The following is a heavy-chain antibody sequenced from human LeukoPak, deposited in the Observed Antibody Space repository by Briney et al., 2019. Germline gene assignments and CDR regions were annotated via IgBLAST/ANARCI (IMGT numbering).Heavy chain of an antibody. Sequence: ASVKVSCKASGYTFTSYAMNWVRQAPGQGLEWMGWINTNTGNPTYAQGFTGRFVFSLDTSVSTAYLQISSLKAEDTAVYYCARQFSLATGWENGMDVWGQGTTVTVSS. CDR2: INTNTGNP. CDR1: GYTFTSYA. CDR3: ARQFSLATGWENGMDV. J-gene: IGHJ6*02. D-gene: IGHD1-26*01. V-gene: IGHV7-4-1*02.